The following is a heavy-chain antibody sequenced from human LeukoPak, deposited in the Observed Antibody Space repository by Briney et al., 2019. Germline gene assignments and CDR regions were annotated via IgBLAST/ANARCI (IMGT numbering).Heavy chain of an antibody. CDR2: ISWNSGSI. CDR1: GFTFGDYA. CDR3: AKGGGVAVAGNWFDP. Sequence: GRSLRLSCAASGFTFGDYAMHWVRQAPGKGLEWVSGISWNSGSIGYADSVKGRFTISRDNAKNSLYLQMNSLRAEDTALYYCAKGGGVAVAGNWFDPWGQGTLVTVSS. J-gene: IGHJ5*02. V-gene: IGHV3-9*01. D-gene: IGHD6-19*01.